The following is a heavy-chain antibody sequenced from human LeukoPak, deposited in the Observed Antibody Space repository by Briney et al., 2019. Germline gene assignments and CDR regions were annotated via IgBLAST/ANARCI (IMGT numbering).Heavy chain of an antibody. V-gene: IGHV3-11*04. CDR2: IGNSVSGSTI. CDR3: VRGGESTWS. D-gene: IGHD2-15*01. CDR1: GFTFSDYY. J-gene: IGHJ5*02. Sequence: GGSLRLSCAASGFTFSDYYMSWIRQAPGKGLEWVSYIGNSVSGSTIYYADSVKGRFTISRDDAKNTLYLQMNSLRAEDTAVYYCVRGGESTWSWGQGTLVTVSS.